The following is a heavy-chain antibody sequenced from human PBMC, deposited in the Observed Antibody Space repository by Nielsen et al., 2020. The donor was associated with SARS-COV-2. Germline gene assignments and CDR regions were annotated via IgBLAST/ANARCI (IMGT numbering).Heavy chain of an antibody. D-gene: IGHD6-13*01. V-gene: IGHV3-30-3*01. Sequence: GESLKISCAASGFTFSSYAMHWVRQAPGKGLEWVAVISYDGSNKYYADSVKGRFTISRDNAKNSLYLQMNSLRAEDTAVYYCARDSSSWYGATHYYYYMDVWGKGTTVTVSS. CDR2: ISYDGSNK. CDR1: GFTFSSYA. CDR3: ARDSSSWYGATHYYYYMDV. J-gene: IGHJ6*03.